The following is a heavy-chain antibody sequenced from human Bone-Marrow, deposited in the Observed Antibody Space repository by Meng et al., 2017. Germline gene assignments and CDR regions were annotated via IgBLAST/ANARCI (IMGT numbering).Heavy chain of an antibody. D-gene: IGHD2-2*01. V-gene: IGHV1-69*02. CDR2: TIPILGIA. Sequence: SVKVSCKASGGPFSSYTISWVREAPGQGLEWIGRTIPILGIANYAQKFQGRVTITADKSTSTAYMELSSLRSEDTAVYYCARGRHIVVVPAGDAFDIWGQGTMVTVSS. J-gene: IGHJ3*02. CDR3: ARGRHIVVVPAGDAFDI. CDR1: GGPFSSYT.